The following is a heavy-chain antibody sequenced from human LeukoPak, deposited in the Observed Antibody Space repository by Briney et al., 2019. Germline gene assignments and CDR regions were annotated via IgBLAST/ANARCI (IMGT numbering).Heavy chain of an antibody. CDR2: ISGYSGNT. Sequence: GASVKVSCKTSGYSFTKYGISWVRQAPGQGLEWMGWISGYSGNTNYAPKLQGRVTMTTDTSTSTAYMELSSLTSADTATYYCARVGATYGDPLENDYWGQGTLVTVSS. CDR1: GYSFTKYG. J-gene: IGHJ4*02. CDR3: ARVGATYGDPLENDY. D-gene: IGHD1-26*01. V-gene: IGHV1-18*01.